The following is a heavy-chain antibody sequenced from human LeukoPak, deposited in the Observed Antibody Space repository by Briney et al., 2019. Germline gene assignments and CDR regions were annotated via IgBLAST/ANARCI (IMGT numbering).Heavy chain of an antibody. D-gene: IGHD6-13*01. CDR2: IYSGGSP. CDR3: ARLAAAATPPLY. CDR1: GFTVSSNY. J-gene: IGHJ4*02. Sequence: GGSLRLSCAASGFTVSSNYMSWVRQAPGKGLEWVSLIYSGGSPYYADSVKGRFTISRDNSNNTLYLQMNSPRAEDTAVYYCARLAAAATPPLYWGQGTLVTVSS. V-gene: IGHV3-53*01.